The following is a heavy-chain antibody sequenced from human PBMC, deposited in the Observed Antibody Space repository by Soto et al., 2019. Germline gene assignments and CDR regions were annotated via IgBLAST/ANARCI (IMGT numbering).Heavy chain of an antibody. CDR2: ISAYNGNT. CDR3: ARGATYCRGGSCYSVLPGY. V-gene: IGHV1-18*01. J-gene: IGHJ4*02. D-gene: IGHD2-15*01. CDR1: GYTFTSYG. Sequence: ASVKVSCKASGYTFTSYGISWVRQAPGQGIEWMGWISAYNGNTNYAQKLQGRVTMTTDTSTSTAYMELRSLRSDDTAVYYCARGATYCRGGSCYSVLPGYWGQGTLVTVSS.